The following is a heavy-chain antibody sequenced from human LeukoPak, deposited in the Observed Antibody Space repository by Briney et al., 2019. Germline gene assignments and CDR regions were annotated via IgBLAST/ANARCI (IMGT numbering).Heavy chain of an antibody. Sequence: PSETLSLTCAVYGGSFSGYYWSWIRQPPGKGLEWIGEINHSGSTNHNPSLKSRVTISVDTSKNQFSLKLSSVTAADTAVYYCARGRLSLYGSGSYYEYNWFDPWGQGTLVTVSS. V-gene: IGHV4-34*01. J-gene: IGHJ5*02. CDR3: ARGRLSLYGSGSYYEYNWFDP. D-gene: IGHD3-10*01. CDR2: INHSGST. CDR1: GGSFSGYY.